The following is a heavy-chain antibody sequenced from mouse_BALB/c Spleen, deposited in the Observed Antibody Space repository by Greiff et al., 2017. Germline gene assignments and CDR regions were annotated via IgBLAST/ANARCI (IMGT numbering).Heavy chain of an antibody. CDR3: ARLGVTTAFDY. J-gene: IGHJ2*01. V-gene: IGHV5-6*01. CDR1: GFTFSSYG. D-gene: IGHD1-2*01. CDR2: ISSGGSYT. Sequence: EVQLVESGGDLVKPGGSLKLSCAASGFTFSSYGMSWVRQTPDKRLEWVATISSGGSYTYYPDSVKGRFTISRDNAKNTLYLQMSSLKSEDTAMYYCARLGVTTAFDYWGQGTTLTVSS.